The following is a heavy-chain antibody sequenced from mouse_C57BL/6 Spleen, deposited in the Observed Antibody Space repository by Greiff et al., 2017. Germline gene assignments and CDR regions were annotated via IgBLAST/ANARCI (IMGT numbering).Heavy chain of an antibody. D-gene: IGHD2-3*01. V-gene: IGHV3-6*01. J-gene: IGHJ2*01. CDR2: ISYDGSN. CDR3: ARGWGNYFDY. CDR1: GYSITSGYY. Sequence: EVKLQESGPGLVKPSQSLSLTCSVTGYSITSGYYWNWIRQFPGNKLEWMGYISYDGSNNYNPSLKNRISITRDTSKNQFFLKLHSVTTEDTATYYCARGWGNYFDYWGQGTTLTVSS.